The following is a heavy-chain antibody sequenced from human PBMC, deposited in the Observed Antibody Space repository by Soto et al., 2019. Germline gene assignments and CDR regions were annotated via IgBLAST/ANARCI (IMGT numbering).Heavy chain of an antibody. CDR1: GFTFSSYG. CDR3: AKYRRGYDSHEYS. V-gene: IGHV3-30*18. CDR2: ISYDGSKK. J-gene: IGHJ4*02. Sequence: QVQLVESGGGVVQPGRSLRLSCAASGFTFSSYGMHWVRQAPGKGLEWVAVISYDGSKKYYADSVKGRFTISRDNSKNTLYLQMNSLRAEDTAVYYCAKYRRGYDSHEYSWGQGTLVTVSS. D-gene: IGHD5-12*01.